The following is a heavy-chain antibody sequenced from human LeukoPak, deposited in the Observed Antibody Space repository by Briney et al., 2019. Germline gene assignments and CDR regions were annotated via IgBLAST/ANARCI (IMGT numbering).Heavy chain of an antibody. CDR3: ARIITMIVVVGGY. Sequence: GGSLRLSCAASGFTFSSYGMHWVRQAPGKGLDWVAFIRYDGSNKYYADSVKGRFTISRDNSKNTLYLQMNSLRAEDTAVYYCARIITMIVVVGGYWGQGTLVTVSS. J-gene: IGHJ4*02. V-gene: IGHV3-30*02. D-gene: IGHD3-22*01. CDR1: GFTFSSYG. CDR2: IRYDGSNK.